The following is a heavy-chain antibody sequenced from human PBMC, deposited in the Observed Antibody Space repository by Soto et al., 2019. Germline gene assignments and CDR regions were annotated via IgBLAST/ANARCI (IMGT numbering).Heavy chain of an antibody. J-gene: IGHJ4*02. CDR3: ARGGSGDIVVVAAIDY. Sequence: QVQLQESGPGLVKPSQTLSLTCTVSGGSISSGNYYWSWIRQHPGKGLEWIGYIFYSGSTYYNPSLKRRVTSSVDTSKNQFSLKLSSVTAADTAVYYWARGGSGDIVVVAAIDYWGQGTLVTVSS. CDR2: IFYSGST. D-gene: IGHD2-15*01. CDR1: GGSISSGNYY. V-gene: IGHV4-31*03.